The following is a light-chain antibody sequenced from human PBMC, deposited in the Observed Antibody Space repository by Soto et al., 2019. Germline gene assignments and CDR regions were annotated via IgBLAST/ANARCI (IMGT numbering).Light chain of an antibody. CDR2: LNSDGSH. CDR3: QTWGSYVI. J-gene: IGLJ2*01. CDR1: SGHSSYA. Sequence: QPVLTQSPSASASLGASVKLTCTLSSGHSSYAIAWHQQQPEKGPRYLMKLNSDGSHSKGDGIPDRFSGSSSGAERYLTISRLQSEDEADYYCQTWGSYVIFGGGTQLTVL. V-gene: IGLV4-69*01.